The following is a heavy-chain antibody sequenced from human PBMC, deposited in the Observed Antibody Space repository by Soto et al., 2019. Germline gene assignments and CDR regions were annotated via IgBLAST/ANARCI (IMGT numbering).Heavy chain of an antibody. D-gene: IGHD3-10*01. J-gene: IGHJ4*02. CDR1: GDTLNFYS. CDR2: VNPILSMS. V-gene: IGHV1-69*04. CDR3: ATSYGSGYRAFDF. Sequence: QVQLVQSGAEVKRPGSSVKVSCKASGDTLNFYSINWVRQAPGLRLEWMGRVNPILSMSNYAQRFQGRVTMTADKSPSTAYMELSGLRSEDTAIYYCATSYGSGYRAFDFWGQGALVTVSS.